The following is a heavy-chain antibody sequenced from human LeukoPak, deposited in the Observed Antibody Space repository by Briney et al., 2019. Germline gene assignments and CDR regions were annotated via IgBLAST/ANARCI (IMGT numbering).Heavy chain of an antibody. Sequence: PSETLSLTCTVSGDSISSYYWSWIRQPPGKGLEWIGYIYYSGSTNYNPSLKSRVTISVDTSKNQFSLKLSSVTAADTAVYYCASIRRGYDILTGYYVPPLFDYWGQGTLVTVFS. CDR3: ASIRRGYDILTGYYVPPLFDY. V-gene: IGHV4-59*01. D-gene: IGHD3-9*01. CDR2: IYYSGST. CDR1: GDSISSYY. J-gene: IGHJ4*02.